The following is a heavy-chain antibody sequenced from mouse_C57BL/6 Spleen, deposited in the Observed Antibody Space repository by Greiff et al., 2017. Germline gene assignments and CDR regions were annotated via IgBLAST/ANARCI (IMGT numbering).Heavy chain of an antibody. CDR2: ISSGSSTI. CDR1: GFTFSDYG. Sequence: EVMLVESGGGLVKPGGSLKLSCAASGFTFSDYGMHWVRQAPEKGLEWVAYISSGSSTIYYAATVKGRFTIARDNAKNTLFLQMTSLRSEDTAIYYCARGDGDYGYFDGWGTGTTVTVSS. J-gene: IGHJ1*03. D-gene: IGHD2-13*01. CDR3: ARGDGDYGYFDG. V-gene: IGHV5-17*01.